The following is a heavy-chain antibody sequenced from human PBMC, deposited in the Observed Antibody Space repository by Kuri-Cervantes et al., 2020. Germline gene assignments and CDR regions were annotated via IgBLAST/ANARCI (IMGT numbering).Heavy chain of an antibody. CDR1: GYTFTSYD. CDR2: MNPNSGNT. V-gene: IGHV1-8*01. Sequence: ASVKVSCKASGYTFTSYDINWVRQATGQGLEWMGWMNPNSGNTGYAQKFQGRVTMTRNTSISTAYMELSSLRSEDTAVYYCARGPRYCSSTSCRGNWFDPWGQGTRVTVSS. CDR3: ARGPRYCSSTSCRGNWFDP. D-gene: IGHD2-2*01. J-gene: IGHJ5*02.